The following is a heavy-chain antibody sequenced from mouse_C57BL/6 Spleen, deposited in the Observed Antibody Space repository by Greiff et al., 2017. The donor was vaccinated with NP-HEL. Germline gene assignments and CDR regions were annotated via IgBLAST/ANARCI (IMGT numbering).Heavy chain of an antibody. Sequence: EVKLMESGGGLVQPGGSLSLSCAASGFTFTDYYMSWVRQPPGKALEWLGFIRNKANGYTTEYSASVKGRFTISRDNSQSILYLQMNALRAEDSATYYCARGDYYGSSPFDYWGQGTTLTVSS. V-gene: IGHV7-3*01. CDR1: GFTFTDYY. D-gene: IGHD1-1*01. J-gene: IGHJ2*01. CDR2: IRNKANGYTT. CDR3: ARGDYYGSSPFDY.